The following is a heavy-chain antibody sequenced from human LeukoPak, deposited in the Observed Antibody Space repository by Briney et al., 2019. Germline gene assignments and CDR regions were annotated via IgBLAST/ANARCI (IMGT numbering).Heavy chain of an antibody. CDR3: ARSPYDFWSGYLF. V-gene: IGHV4-34*01. Sequence: SETLSLTCAVYGGSFSGYYWSWLRQPPGKGLEWIGEINHSGSTNYNPSLKSRVTISVDTSKNQFSLKLSSVTAADTAVYYCARSPYDFWSGYLFGGQGTLVTVSS. CDR2: INHSGST. J-gene: IGHJ4*02. D-gene: IGHD3-3*01. CDR1: GGSFSGYY.